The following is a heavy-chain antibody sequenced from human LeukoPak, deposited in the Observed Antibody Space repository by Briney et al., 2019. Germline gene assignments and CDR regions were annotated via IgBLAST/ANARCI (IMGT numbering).Heavy chain of an antibody. D-gene: IGHD1/OR15-1a*01. CDR1: GYTFTSYY. J-gene: IGHJ6*03. CDR3: ARNRNTYYYYMDV. Sequence: ASVKVSCKASGYTFTSYYMHWVRQAPGQGLEWMGIINPSGGSTSYAQKFQGRVTMTRDMSTSTVYMELSSLRSEDTAVYYCARNRNTYYYYMDVWGKGTTVTVSS. CDR2: INPSGGST. V-gene: IGHV1-46*01.